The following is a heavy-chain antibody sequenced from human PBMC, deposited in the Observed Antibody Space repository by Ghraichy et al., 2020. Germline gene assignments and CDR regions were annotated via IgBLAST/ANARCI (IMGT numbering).Heavy chain of an antibody. V-gene: IGHV3-23*01. Sequence: LTCAASGFTFSSYAMSWVRQAPGKGLEWVSAISAKTNNTHHADSVRGRFTVSRDDSQSTLFLHMNSLRAEDTAVYYCAKFRRRAELPFDSWGQGALVTVSS. CDR1: GFTFSSYA. CDR2: ISAKTNNT. D-gene: IGHD3-10*01. CDR3: AKFRRRAELPFDS. J-gene: IGHJ4*02.